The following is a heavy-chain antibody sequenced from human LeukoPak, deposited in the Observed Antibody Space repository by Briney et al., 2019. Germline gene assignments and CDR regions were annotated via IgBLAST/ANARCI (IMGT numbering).Heavy chain of an antibody. Sequence: SQTLSLTCAISGDSVSNKNAARNWIRQSPSRALEWLGKTYYKSKWYNDYATSVKSRITINPDTSKNQISLQLNSVTPEDTAIYYCARAEVGTTGWFDPWGQGTLVTVSS. CDR3: ARAEVGTTGWFDP. V-gene: IGHV6-1*01. CDR1: GDSVSNKNAA. J-gene: IGHJ5*02. D-gene: IGHD1-26*01. CDR2: TYYKSKWYN.